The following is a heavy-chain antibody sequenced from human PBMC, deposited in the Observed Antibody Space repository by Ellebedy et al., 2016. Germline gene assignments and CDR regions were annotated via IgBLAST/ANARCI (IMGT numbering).Heavy chain of an antibody. J-gene: IGHJ4*02. CDR2: IWYDGSNK. V-gene: IGHV3-33*08. CDR1: GFTVSSSY. D-gene: IGHD1-26*01. Sequence: GESLKISCAASGFTVSSSYMSWVRQAPGKGLEWVAVIWYDGSNKYYADSVKGRFTISRDNSKNTLYLQMNSLRAEDTAVYYCARDLQVGASPDWVDYWGQGTLVTVSS. CDR3: ARDLQVGASPDWVDY.